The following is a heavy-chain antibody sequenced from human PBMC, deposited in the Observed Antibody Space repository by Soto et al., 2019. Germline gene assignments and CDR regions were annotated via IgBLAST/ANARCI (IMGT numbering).Heavy chain of an antibody. CDR2: VSFTGTT. Sequence: SETLSLTCSVSGGSINNNYYYWCWVRHPPGKGLEWIGSVSFTGTTYYSPSLKSRVTTSIDTSRNQFTLKLTSVTAADTAVYYCARETYGDYVGYFDPWGQGIQVTVSS. J-gene: IGHJ5*02. D-gene: IGHD4-17*01. CDR1: GGSINNNYYY. CDR3: ARETYGDYVGYFDP. V-gene: IGHV4-39*01.